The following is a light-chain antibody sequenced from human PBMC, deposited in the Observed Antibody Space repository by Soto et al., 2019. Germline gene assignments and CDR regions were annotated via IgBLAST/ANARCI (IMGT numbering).Light chain of an antibody. CDR2: EVS. CDR3: SSYTSSRTRV. V-gene: IGLV2-14*01. J-gene: IGLJ1*01. CDR1: SSDIGGYNY. Sequence: QSVLTQPASVSGSPGQSITISCTGTSSDIGGYNYVSWYQQHPGKAPKLMIYEVSHRPSGVSNRFSASKSGNTASLTISGLQAEDEADYYCSSYTSSRTRVFGTGTKLTVL.